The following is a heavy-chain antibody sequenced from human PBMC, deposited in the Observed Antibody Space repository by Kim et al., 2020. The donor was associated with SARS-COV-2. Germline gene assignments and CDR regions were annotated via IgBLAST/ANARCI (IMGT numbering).Heavy chain of an antibody. V-gene: IGHV4-39*02. CDR2: IYYSAST. J-gene: IGHJ5*01. CDR3: AREGLSPPSITVRGVVIHVAWFDY. CDR1: GGSISSSSYY. Sequence: SETLSLTCTVSGGSISSSSYYWGWIRPPPGKGLEWIGSIYYSASTYYNPSLKSRVTISVDTSKNQFSLKLSSVTAADTAVYYCAREGLSPPSITVRGVVIHVAWFDYWGQGTLVTVSS. D-gene: IGHD3-22*01.